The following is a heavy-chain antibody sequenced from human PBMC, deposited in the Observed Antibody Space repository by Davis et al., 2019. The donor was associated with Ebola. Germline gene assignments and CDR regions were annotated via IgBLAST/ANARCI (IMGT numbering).Heavy chain of an antibody. CDR3: ARGGGIAARPRDY. CDR1: GGSFSAYY. J-gene: IGHJ4*02. Sequence: GSLRLSCAVYGGSFSAYYWSWIRQPPGKGLEWIGEITHSGSTNHNASLKGRVAISADTSTSQFSLKLNSVTAADTAVYYCARGGGIAARPRDYWGQGTLVTVSS. D-gene: IGHD6-6*01. CDR2: ITHSGST. V-gene: IGHV4-34*01.